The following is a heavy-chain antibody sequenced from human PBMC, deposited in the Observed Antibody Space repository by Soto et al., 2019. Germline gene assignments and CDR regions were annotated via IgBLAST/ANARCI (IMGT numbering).Heavy chain of an antibody. D-gene: IGHD5-18*01. CDR2: IYSGGST. CDR1: GFTVSSNY. CDR3: ARFGDTAMAPYYYYGMDV. V-gene: IGHV3-53*01. J-gene: IGHJ6*02. Sequence: GGFLRLSCAASGFTVSSNYRSWVRQAPGKGLEWVSVIYSGGSTYYADSVKGRFTISRDNSKNTLYLQMNSLRAEDTAVYYCARFGDTAMAPYYYYGMDVWGQGTTVTVSS.